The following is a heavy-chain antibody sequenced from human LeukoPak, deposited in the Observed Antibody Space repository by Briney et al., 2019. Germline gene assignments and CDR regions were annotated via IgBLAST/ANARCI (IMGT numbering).Heavy chain of an antibody. CDR2: IYSGGST. V-gene: IGHV3-66*01. CDR1: GFTVSSNY. Sequence: PGGSLRLSCAASGFTVSSNYMSWVRQAPGKGLEWVSVIYSGGSTYYADPVKGRFTISRDNSKNTLYLQMNSLRAEDTAVYYCAQNRVVVITTFDYWGQGTLVTVSS. J-gene: IGHJ4*02. D-gene: IGHD3-22*01. CDR3: AQNRVVVITTFDY.